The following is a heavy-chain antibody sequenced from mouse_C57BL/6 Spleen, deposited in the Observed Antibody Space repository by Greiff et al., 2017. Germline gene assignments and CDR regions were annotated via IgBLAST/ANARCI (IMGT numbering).Heavy chain of an antibody. J-gene: IGHJ2*01. V-gene: IGHV1-26*01. CDR2: INPNNGGT. Sequence: EVKLVESGPELVKPGASVKISCKASGYTFTDYYMNWVKQSHGKSLEWIGDINPNNGGTSYNQKFKGKATLTVDKSSSTAYMELRSLTSEDSAVYYCARQTTVVPYFDYWGQGTTLTVSS. CDR1: GYTFTDYY. D-gene: IGHD1-1*01. CDR3: ARQTTVVPYFDY.